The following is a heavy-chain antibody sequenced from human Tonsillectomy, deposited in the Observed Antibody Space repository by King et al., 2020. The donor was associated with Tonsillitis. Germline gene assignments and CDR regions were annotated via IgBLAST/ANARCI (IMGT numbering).Heavy chain of an antibody. CDR2: IYHSGST. J-gene: IGHJ6*03. CDR1: GGSISSGGYS. Sequence: QLQESGSGLVKPSQTLSLTCAVSGGSISSGGYSWSWIRQPPGKGLEWIGYIYHSGSTYYNPSLKSRVTISVDRSKNQFSLKLSSVTAADTAVYYCARASDRYYYYYYMDVWGKGTTVTVSS. CDR3: ARASDRYYYYYYMDV. V-gene: IGHV4-30-2*01.